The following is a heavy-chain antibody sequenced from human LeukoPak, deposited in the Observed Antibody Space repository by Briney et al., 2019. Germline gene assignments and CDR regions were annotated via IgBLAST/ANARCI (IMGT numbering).Heavy chain of an antibody. D-gene: IGHD3-16*01. CDR1: GFTFSTYW. CDR3: AVWGGGGFDF. Sequence: GGSLRLSCGASGFTFSTYWMHWVRQAPGKGLVWVSRIHKDGSSTNCADAVKGRFTISRDNARNTLYLQMNSLRAEDTALYYCAVWGGGGFDFWGQGTMVTVSS. V-gene: IGHV3-74*01. CDR2: IHKDGSST. J-gene: IGHJ3*01.